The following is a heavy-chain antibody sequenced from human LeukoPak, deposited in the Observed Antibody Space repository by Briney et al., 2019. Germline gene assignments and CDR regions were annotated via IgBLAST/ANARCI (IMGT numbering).Heavy chain of an antibody. Sequence: GGSLRLSCATSGFTFSNYEMNWVRQAPGKGLEWVAFISYHGSNKCYADSVKGRFTISRDNSKNTLFLQMNSLRAEDTAVYYCAKNTHAYAEIFDYWGQGTLVTVSS. V-gene: IGHV3-30*18. CDR2: ISYHGSNK. J-gene: IGHJ4*02. CDR3: AKNTHAYAEIFDY. D-gene: IGHD2-2*01. CDR1: GFTFSNYE.